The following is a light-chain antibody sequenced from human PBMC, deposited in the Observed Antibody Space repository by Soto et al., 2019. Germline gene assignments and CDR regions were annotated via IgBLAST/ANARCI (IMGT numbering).Light chain of an antibody. CDR2: GAS. CDR1: QRVGSN. J-gene: IGKJ4*01. CDR3: QPYNNWPLT. Sequence: EIVLTQSPATLSLSPGERATLSCRASQRVGSNYLAWFQQKPGQTPRLLISGASTRATGVPTRFSGSRSGAEFTLTINSLQSEDFAVYYCQPYNNWPLTFGGGTKVDIK. V-gene: IGKV3-15*01.